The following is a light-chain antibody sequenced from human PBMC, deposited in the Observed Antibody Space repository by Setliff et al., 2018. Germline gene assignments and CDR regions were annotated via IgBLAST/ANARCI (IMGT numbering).Light chain of an antibody. CDR1: SSDIGGYDV. CDR2: DVT. Sequence: QSALTQPASVSGSPGQSITISCTGSSSDIGGYDVVSWYQQYPGKAPTLIIHDVTDRPSGVSARFSGPKSGNTASLTISGLLAEDEAYYYCSSYTKSVTIIFGGGTKVTVL. V-gene: IGLV2-14*03. J-gene: IGLJ2*01. CDR3: SSYTKSVTII.